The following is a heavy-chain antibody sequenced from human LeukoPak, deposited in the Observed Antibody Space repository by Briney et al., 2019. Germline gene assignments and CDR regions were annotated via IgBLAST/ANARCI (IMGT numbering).Heavy chain of an antibody. V-gene: IGHV3-48*03. D-gene: IGHD6-13*01. CDR1: GFTFSSYE. CDR3: ARVGALSSSWLLY. J-gene: IGHJ4*02. CDR2: ISSSGSTI. Sequence: GGSLRLSCAASGFTFSSYEMNWVRQAPGKGLEWVSYISSSGSTIYYADSVKGRFTISRDNAKNSLYLQMNSLRDEDTAAYYCARVGALSSSWLLYWGQGTLVTVSS.